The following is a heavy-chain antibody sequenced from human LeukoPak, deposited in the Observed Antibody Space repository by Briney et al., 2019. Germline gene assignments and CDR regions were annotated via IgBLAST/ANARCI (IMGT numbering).Heavy chain of an antibody. CDR1: GFTFSSYW. V-gene: IGHV3-7*03. CDR2: IKQDGSEK. CDR3: ASGLELDY. J-gene: IGHJ4*02. Sequence: AGGSLRLSCAASGFTFSSYWMRWVRQAPGKGLEWVANIKQDGSEKNYVDSVKGRFTISRGNAKNSLYLQMNSLRAEDTAVYYCASGLELDYWGQGTLVTVSS.